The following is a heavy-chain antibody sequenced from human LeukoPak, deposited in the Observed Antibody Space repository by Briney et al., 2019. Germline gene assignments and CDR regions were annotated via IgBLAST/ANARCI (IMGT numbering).Heavy chain of an antibody. D-gene: IGHD6-19*01. CDR1: GFTFSNFA. J-gene: IGHJ4*02. CDR2: ISSSGYST. V-gene: IGHV3-23*01. Sequence: QTGGSLRLSCAASGFTFSNFAISRVRQAPGKGLEWVSTISSSGYSTYYEDSVKGRFTISRENSENTLYLQMNTLRVEDTAVYYCAKDRIAVVGTGFDFWGQGTLVTVSS. CDR3: AKDRIAVVGTGFDF.